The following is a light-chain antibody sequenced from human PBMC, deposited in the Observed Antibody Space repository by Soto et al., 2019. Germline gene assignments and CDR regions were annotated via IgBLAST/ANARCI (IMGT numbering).Light chain of an antibody. CDR3: QQYDSLPLT. J-gene: IGKJ4*01. CDR2: DAS. CDR1: QDVNNY. Sequence: DIQMTQSPSSLSASVGDRVTITCQASQDVNNYLNWYQQKPGKAPKLLIYDASNLETGVPSRFRGSRSGTNFTLSVTSLQPDDFATYYCQQYDSLPLTFGGGTKV. V-gene: IGKV1-33*01.